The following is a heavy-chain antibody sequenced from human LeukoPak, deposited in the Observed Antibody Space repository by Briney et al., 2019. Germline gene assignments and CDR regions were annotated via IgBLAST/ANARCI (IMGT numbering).Heavy chain of an antibody. D-gene: IGHD4-23*01. CDR1: GASISGSGYY. CDR2: IYSSGST. Sequence: PSETLSLTCTVSGASISGSGYYWGWIRQPPGKGLEWIGSIYSSGSTYYNASLQSRVTISIETSKNQFSLKLSSVTAADTAVYYCARRLRWSPYYFDYWGQGTLVTVSS. V-gene: IGHV4-39*01. CDR3: ARRLRWSPYYFDY. J-gene: IGHJ4*02.